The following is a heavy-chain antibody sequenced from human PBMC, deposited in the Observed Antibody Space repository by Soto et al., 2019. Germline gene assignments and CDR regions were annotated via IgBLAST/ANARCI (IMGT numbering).Heavy chain of an antibody. CDR3: ARQGKRWLRPTPPYYFDY. J-gene: IGHJ4*02. V-gene: IGHV4-59*08. CDR2: IYYSGST. D-gene: IGHD5-12*01. CDR1: GGSISSHY. Sequence: PSETLSLTCTVSGGSISSHYWSWIRQPPGKGLEWIGYIYYSGSTNYNPSLKSRVTISVDTSKNQFSLKLSSVTAADTAVYYCARQGKRWLRPTPPYYFDYWGQGTLVTVSS.